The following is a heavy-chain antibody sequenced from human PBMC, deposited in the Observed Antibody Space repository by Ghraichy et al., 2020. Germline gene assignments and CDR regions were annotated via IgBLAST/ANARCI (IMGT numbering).Heavy chain of an antibody. CDR2: IFYSGTT. J-gene: IGHJ5*02. CDR1: GDSISSNTYY. V-gene: IGHV4-39*07. D-gene: IGHD2-15*01. CDR3: ATEIRGRMNP. Sequence: SETLSLTCTVSGDSISSNTYYWAWVRQPPGMGLEWIGTIFYSGTTHYNPSLKSRVTISLDTSKNRFSLRLRSVTAADTAVYYCATEIRGRMNPWGQGSLVTVSA.